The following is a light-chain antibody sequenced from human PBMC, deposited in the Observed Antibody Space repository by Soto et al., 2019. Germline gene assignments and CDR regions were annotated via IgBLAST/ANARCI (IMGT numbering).Light chain of an antibody. CDR3: SSYTGTSSYVL. Sequence: QSALTQPASVSGSPGQSITISCTGTSSYVGGYKFVSWYQHHPVKAPKLMIDEVGTRPSGISNRFSGSKSCNTASLTISGLQAEDVADYYCSSYTGTSSYVLFGGGTKLTVL. J-gene: IGLJ2*01. CDR1: SSYVGGYKF. V-gene: IGLV2-14*01. CDR2: EVG.